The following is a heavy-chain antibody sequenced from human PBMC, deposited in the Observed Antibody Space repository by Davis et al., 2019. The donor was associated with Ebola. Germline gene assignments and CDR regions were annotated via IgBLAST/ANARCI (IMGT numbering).Heavy chain of an antibody. CDR2: IYYSGST. J-gene: IGHJ3*02. CDR1: GGSISSYY. CDR3: ARLRVMGATGSSPAFDI. D-gene: IGHD1-26*01. Sequence: SETLSLTCTVSGGSISSYYWGWIRQPPGKGLEWIGSIYYSGSTYYNPSLKSRVTISVDTSKNQFSLKLSSVTAADTAVYYCARLRVMGATGSSPAFDIWGKGQWSPSPQ. V-gene: IGHV4-39*01.